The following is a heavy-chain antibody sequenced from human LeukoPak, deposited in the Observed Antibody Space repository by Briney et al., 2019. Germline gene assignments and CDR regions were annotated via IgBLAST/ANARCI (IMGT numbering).Heavy chain of an antibody. CDR2: ISPYNGNT. D-gene: IGHD5-12*01. CDR1: GYTFSSFG. CDR3: AKGRSGYDPSDY. J-gene: IGHJ4*02. V-gene: IGHV1-18*01. Sequence: GASVKVSCKASGYTFSSFGISWVRQAPGQGLEWLGWISPYNGNTNYAQKVQGSVTMTTATSSSTAYMELRSLISDDTAVYYCAKGRSGYDPSDYWGQGTLVTVSS.